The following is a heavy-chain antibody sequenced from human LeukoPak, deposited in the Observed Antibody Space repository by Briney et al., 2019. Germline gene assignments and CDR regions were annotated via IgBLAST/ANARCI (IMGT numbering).Heavy chain of an antibody. D-gene: IGHD3-3*01. Sequence: SQTLSLTCTVSGGSISSGDYYWSWIRQPPGKGLEWIGYIYYSGSTYYNPSLKSRVTISVDTSKNQFSLKLSSVTAADTAVYYCARERRTIFGVVTLGDAFDIWGQGTMVTASS. CDR3: ARERRTIFGVVTLGDAFDI. J-gene: IGHJ3*02. CDR2: IYYSGST. CDR1: GGSISSGDYY. V-gene: IGHV4-30-4*08.